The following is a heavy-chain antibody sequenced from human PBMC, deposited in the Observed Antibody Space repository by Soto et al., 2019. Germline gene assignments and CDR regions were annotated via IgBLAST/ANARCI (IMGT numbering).Heavy chain of an antibody. V-gene: IGHV4-30-2*01. CDR3: ARQYCTNGVCPFDY. CDR2: IYHSGST. CDR1: GGSISSGGYS. D-gene: IGHD2-8*01. J-gene: IGHJ4*02. Sequence: SETLSLTCAVSGGSISSGGYSWSWIRQPPGKGLEWIGYIYHSGSTYYNPSLKSRVTISVGRSKNQFSLKLSSVTAADTAVYYCARQYCTNGVCPFDYWGQGTLVTVSS.